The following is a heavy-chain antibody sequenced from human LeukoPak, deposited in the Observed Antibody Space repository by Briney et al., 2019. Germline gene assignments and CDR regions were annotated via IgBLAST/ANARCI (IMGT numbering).Heavy chain of an antibody. CDR3: ARGYGSGASCYRRGCYFDY. CDR2: IYPGDSDT. J-gene: IGHJ4*02. V-gene: IGHV5-51*01. D-gene: IGHD2-2*02. Sequence: KLGESLKISCKGSGYSFTSYWIGWVRQMPGKGLEWMGIIYPGDSDTRHSPSFQGQVTISADKSISTAYLQWSSLKASDTAMYYCARGYGSGASCYRRGCYFDYWGQGTLVTVSS. CDR1: GYSFTSYW.